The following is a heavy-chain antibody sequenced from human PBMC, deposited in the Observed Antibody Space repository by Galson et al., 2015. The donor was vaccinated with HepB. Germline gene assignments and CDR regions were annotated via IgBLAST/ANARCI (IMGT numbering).Heavy chain of an antibody. CDR2: IYTSGST. CDR3: ARAGSARYYFDY. Sequence: TLSLTCTVSGGSISSGSYYWSWIRQPAGKGLEWIGRIYTSGSTNYNPSLKSRVTMSVDTSKNQFSLKLSSVTAADTAVYYCARAGSARYYFDYWGQGTLVTVSS. V-gene: IGHV4-61*02. J-gene: IGHJ4*02. CDR1: GGSISSGSYY.